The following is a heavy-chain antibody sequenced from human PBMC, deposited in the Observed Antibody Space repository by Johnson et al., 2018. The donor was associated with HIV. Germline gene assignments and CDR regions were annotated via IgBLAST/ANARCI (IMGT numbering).Heavy chain of an antibody. CDR1: GFTFSKYG. CDR3: ARDSKYYYDSSGNYYEHDAFDI. CDR2: TWYDGNNK. V-gene: IGHV3-33*01. Sequence: QVQLVESGGGVVQPGSSLRLSCVASGFTFSKYGMHWVRQAPGKGLEWVAVTWYDGNNKYYADSVKGRFTISRDNSKNTLYLQMNSLRAEDTALYYCARDSKYYYDSSGNYYEHDAFDIWGQGTMVTVSS. D-gene: IGHD3-22*01. J-gene: IGHJ3*02.